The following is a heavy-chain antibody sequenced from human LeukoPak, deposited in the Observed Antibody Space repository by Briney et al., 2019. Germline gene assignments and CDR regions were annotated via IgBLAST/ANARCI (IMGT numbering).Heavy chain of an antibody. J-gene: IGHJ4*02. Sequence: GGSLRLSCAASGFTFSSYWMHWVRQAPGKGLVWVSRIKSDGGSTSYADSVKGRFTISRDNAKNTLYLQTNSLRDEDTAVYYCARGFNNFGSGSQIPFDCWGQGILVTVSS. CDR1: GFTFSSYW. CDR3: ARGFNNFGSGSQIPFDC. D-gene: IGHD3-10*01. CDR2: IKSDGGST. V-gene: IGHV3-74*01.